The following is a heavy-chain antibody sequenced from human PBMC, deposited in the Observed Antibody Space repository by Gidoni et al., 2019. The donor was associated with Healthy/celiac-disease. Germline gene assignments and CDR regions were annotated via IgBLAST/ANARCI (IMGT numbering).Heavy chain of an antibody. CDR3: ATGNCSGGSCYSSHWVYYYGMDV. J-gene: IGHJ6*02. V-gene: IGHV3-66*01. CDR2: SYSGGST. D-gene: IGHD2-15*01. CDR1: GFPVCRTY. Sequence: EVQLVESGGGLVQPGGSLRLSCAASGFPVCRTYMGWARQAPGQGLEWVSVSYSGGSTYYADSVKGRFTISRDNSKNTLYLQMNSLRAEDTAVYYCATGNCSGGSCYSSHWVYYYGMDVWGQGTTVTVSS.